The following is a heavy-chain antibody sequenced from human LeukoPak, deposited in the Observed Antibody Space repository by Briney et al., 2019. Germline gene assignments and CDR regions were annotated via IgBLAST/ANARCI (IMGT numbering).Heavy chain of an antibody. D-gene: IGHD3-10*02. CDR2: IYHSGST. V-gene: IGHV4-30-2*01. Sequence: SSETLSLTCTVSGGSISSGGYYWSWIRQPPGKGLEWIGYIYHSGSTYYNPSLKSRVTISVDRSKNQFSLKLSSVTAADTAVYYCARGKRSAFIFGWGYFDYWGQGTLVTVSS. J-gene: IGHJ4*02. CDR3: ARGKRSAFIFGWGYFDY. CDR1: GGSISSGGYY.